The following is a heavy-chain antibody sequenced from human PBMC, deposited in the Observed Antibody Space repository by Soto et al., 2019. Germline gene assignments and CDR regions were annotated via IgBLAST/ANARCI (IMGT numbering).Heavy chain of an antibody. CDR1: GFTFSSYS. V-gene: IGHV3-21*01. D-gene: IGHD5-12*01. J-gene: IGHJ4*02. CDR2: ISSSSSYR. Sequence: PGGSRRLSCSASGFTFSSYSMNWVRQAPGKELEWGSSISSSSSYRYYGDSVKGRCTISRDNAKNSLYLQMNSLRAEDTAVYYCARDPRWLQSGDYWGKGTLVTVSS. CDR3: ARDPRWLQSGDY.